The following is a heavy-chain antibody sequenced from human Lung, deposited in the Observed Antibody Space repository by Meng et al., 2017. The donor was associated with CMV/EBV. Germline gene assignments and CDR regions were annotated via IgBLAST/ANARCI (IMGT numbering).Heavy chain of an antibody. CDR1: GGTFSSYA. Sequence: SVKVSCKASGGTFSSYAISWVRQAPGQGLEWMGGIIPIFGTTNYAQNFQGRLTITTDESTSTAYMELGSLRPEDTAVYYCARTLGSTRFYFYNALAVWGRGTTVTVSS. J-gene: IGHJ6*01. CDR3: ARTLGSTRFYFYNALAV. V-gene: IGHV1-69*05. D-gene: IGHD1-7*01. CDR2: IIPIFGTT.